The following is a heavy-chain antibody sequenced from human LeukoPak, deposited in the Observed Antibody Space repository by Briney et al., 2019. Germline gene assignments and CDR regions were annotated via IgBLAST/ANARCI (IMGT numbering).Heavy chain of an antibody. D-gene: IGHD2-15*01. CDR3: ARSYCSGGSCYQRGLKFDP. CDR1: GGSISSYY. CDR2: IYYSGST. V-gene: IGHV4-59*12. Sequence: PSETLSLTCTVSGGSISSYYWSWIRQPPGKGLEWIGYIYYSGSTNYNPSLKSRVTMSVDTSKNQFSLKLSSVTAADTAVYYCARSYCSGGSCYQRGLKFDPWGQGTLVTVSS. J-gene: IGHJ5*02.